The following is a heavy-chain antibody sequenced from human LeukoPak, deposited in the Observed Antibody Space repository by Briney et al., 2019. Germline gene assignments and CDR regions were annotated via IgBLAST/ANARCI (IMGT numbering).Heavy chain of an antibody. J-gene: IGHJ5*02. CDR3: AHRDIVVVPAAFDP. V-gene: IGHV2-5*02. Sequence: GPTLVNPTQTLTLTCTFSGFSLSTSGVGVGWIRQPPGKALEWLALIYWDDDKRYSSSLKSRLTITKDTSKNQVVLTMTNMDPVDTATYYCAHRDIVVVPAAFDPWGQGTLVTVSS. D-gene: IGHD2-2*01. CDR1: GFSLSTSGVG. CDR2: IYWDDDK.